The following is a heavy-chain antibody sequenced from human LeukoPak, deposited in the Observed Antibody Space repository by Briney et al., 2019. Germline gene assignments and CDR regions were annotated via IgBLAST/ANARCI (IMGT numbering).Heavy chain of an antibody. CDR1: GFTFSSYS. CDR3: ARDRLFGVRDYVWGSYSVFDY. D-gene: IGHD3-16*01. Sequence: GGSLRLSCAASGFTFSSYSMNWVRQAPGKGLEWVSSISSSSSYIYYADSVKGRFTISRDNAKNSLYLQMNSLRAEDTAVYYCARDRLFGVRDYVWGSYSVFDYWGQGTLVTVSS. V-gene: IGHV3-21*01. J-gene: IGHJ4*02. CDR2: ISSSSSYI.